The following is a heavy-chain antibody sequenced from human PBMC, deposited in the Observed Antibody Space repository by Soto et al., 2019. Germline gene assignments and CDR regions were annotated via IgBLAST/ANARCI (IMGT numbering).Heavy chain of an antibody. V-gene: IGHV4-31*03. CDR3: ARGGTVTPALFDY. CDR2: IYYSGST. CDR1: GGSISSGGYY. Sequence: QVQLQESGPGLVKPSQTLSLTCTVSGGSISSGGYYWSWIRQHPGKGLEWIGYIYYSGSTYYNPSLKSRVTISVDTSKNQFSLKLSSVTAADPAVYYCARGGTVTPALFDYWGQGTLVTVSS. D-gene: IGHD4-17*01. J-gene: IGHJ4*02.